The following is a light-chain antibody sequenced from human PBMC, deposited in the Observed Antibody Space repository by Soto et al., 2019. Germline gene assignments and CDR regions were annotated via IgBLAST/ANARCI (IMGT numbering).Light chain of an antibody. V-gene: IGKV3-20*01. Sequence: EIVLTQSPGTLSLSPGERATLSCRASQSVSSNYLAWYQQKPGRAPRLLIYGASSRATGIPDRFSGSGSGTAFTLTISRLEPEDFAVYSCQDYGRSGYTFGQGTTLEIK. J-gene: IGKJ2*01. CDR1: QSVSSNY. CDR3: QDYGRSGYT. CDR2: GAS.